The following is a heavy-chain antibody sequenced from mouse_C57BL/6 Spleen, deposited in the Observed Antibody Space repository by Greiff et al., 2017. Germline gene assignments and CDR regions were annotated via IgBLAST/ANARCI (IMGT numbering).Heavy chain of an antibody. D-gene: IGHD2-2*01. J-gene: IGHJ2*01. CDR1: GYTFTSYW. CDR3: AREGPMVYFDY. CDR2: IDPSDSET. Sequence: VQLQQPGAELVRPGSSVKLSCKASGYTFTSYWMHWVKQRPIQGLEWIGNIDPSDSETHYNQKFKDKATLTVDKSSSTAYMQLSILTSEDSAVYYGAREGPMVYFDYWGQGTTLTVSS. V-gene: IGHV1-52*01.